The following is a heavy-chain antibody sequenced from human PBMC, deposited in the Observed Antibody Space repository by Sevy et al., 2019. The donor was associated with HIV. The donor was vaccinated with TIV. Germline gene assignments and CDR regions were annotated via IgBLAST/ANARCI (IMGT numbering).Heavy chain of an antibody. CDR1: GFTFSSYW. V-gene: IGHV3-7*03. CDR2: IKQDASEK. D-gene: IGHD4-17*01. J-gene: IGHJ3*02. CDR3: ARAIYGDYTDAFDI. Sequence: GGSLRLSCAASGFTFSSYWMSWVRQAPGKGLEWVANIKQDASEKYYVDSVKGRFTISRDNAKNSLYLQMNSLRAEDTAVYYCARAIYGDYTDAFDIWGQGTMVTVSS.